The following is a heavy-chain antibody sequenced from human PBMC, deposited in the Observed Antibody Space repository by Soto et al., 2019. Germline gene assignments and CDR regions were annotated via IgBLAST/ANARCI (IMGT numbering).Heavy chain of an antibody. CDR3: ARDSITPHGMDV. CDR1: GGSISSYY. V-gene: IGHV4-59*01. Sequence: QVQLQESGPGLVKPSETLSLTCTVSGGSISSYYWSWIRQPPGKGLEWIGYIYYSGSTNYNPSLKSRVTISVDTSKNQFSLKLSSVTAADTAVYYCARDSITPHGMDVWGQGTTVTVSS. CDR2: IYYSGST. D-gene: IGHD3-10*01. J-gene: IGHJ6*02.